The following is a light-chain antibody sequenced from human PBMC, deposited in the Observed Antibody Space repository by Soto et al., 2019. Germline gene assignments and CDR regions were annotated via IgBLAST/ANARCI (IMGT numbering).Light chain of an antibody. J-gene: IGLJ3*02. CDR2: DVT. CDR3: CSYVGSHISWV. V-gene: IGLV2-11*01. CDR1: SSDVGGYNY. Sequence: QSVLTQPRSVSGSPGQTVTISCTGTSSDVGGYNYVSWYQHHPGKVPKLMIYDVTKRPSGVPHRFSGSKSGNTASLSISGLQAEDEADYYCCSYVGSHISWVFGGGTKLTVL.